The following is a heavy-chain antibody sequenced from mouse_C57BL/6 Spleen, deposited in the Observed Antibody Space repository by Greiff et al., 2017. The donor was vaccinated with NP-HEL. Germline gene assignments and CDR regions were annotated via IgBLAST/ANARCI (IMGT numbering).Heavy chain of an antibody. Sequence: QVQLKESGPGLVQPSQSLSITCTVSGFSLTSYGVHWVRQSPGKGLEWLGVIWSGGSTDYNAAFMSRLSITKDNSKSEVFFKMNSLQADDTAIYYCAKNIWGYDGSMDYWGQGTSVTVSS. J-gene: IGHJ4*01. D-gene: IGHD2-2*01. CDR3: AKNIWGYDGSMDY. CDR1: GFSLTSYG. CDR2: IWSGGST. V-gene: IGHV2-5*01.